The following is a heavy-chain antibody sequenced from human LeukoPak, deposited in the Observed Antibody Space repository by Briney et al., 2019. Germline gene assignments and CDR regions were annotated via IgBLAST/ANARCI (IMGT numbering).Heavy chain of an antibody. V-gene: IGHV3-48*03. CDR2: ISSSGSTI. J-gene: IGHJ4*02. CDR1: GFTFSSYE. D-gene: IGHD6-19*01. CDR3: ARDLLSGWTNRYFDY. Sequence: PGGSLRLSCAASGFTFSSYEMNWVRQAPGKGMEWVSYISSSGSTIYYAESVKGRLTISRDNAKISLYLQMNSLRAEDTAVYYCARDLLSGWTNRYFDYWGQGTLVTVSS.